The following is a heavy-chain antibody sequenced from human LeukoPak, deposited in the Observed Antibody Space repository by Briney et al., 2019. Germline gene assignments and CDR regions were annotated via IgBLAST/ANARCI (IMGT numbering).Heavy chain of an antibody. V-gene: IGHV3-15*01. J-gene: IGHJ4*02. CDR1: GFTFSNTW. Sequence: GGSLRLSCAASGFTFSNTWMSWVRQAPGKGPEWVGRIKGKFDGGTTDYAAPVKGRFTISRDDSKNTLYLQMNSLKTEDTAVYYRTTLYSNYDYWGQGTLVTVSS. CDR2: IKGKFDGGTT. CDR3: TTLYSNYDY. D-gene: IGHD4-11*01.